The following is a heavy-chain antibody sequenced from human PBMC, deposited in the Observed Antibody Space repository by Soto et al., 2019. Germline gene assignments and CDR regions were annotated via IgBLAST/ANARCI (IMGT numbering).Heavy chain of an antibody. CDR3: VRSTAVDCSSTSCTFDP. CDR2: IIPILGIA. V-gene: IGHV1-69*02. CDR1: GGTFSSYT. J-gene: IGHJ5*02. Sequence: QVQLVQSGAEVKKPGSSVKVSCKASGGTFSSYTISWVRQAPGQGLEWMGRIIPILGIANYAQKFQGRVTITADKSTSTAYMELSSLRSEDTAVYYCVRSTAVDCSSTSCTFDPWGQGTLVTVSS. D-gene: IGHD2-2*01.